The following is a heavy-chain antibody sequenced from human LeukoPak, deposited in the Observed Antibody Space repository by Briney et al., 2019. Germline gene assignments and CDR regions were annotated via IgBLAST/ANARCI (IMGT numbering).Heavy chain of an antibody. CDR3: ARDQIVHYYDSSGYYWAFDY. J-gene: IGHJ4*02. D-gene: IGHD3-22*01. Sequence: ASVKVSCKASGYTFTSYYMHWVRQAPGQGLEWMGIINPSGGSTSYAQKFQGRVTMTRDTSTSTVYMELSGLRSEDTAVYYCARDQIVHYYDSSGYYWAFDYWGQGTLVTVSS. CDR2: INPSGGST. CDR1: GYTFTSYY. V-gene: IGHV1-46*01.